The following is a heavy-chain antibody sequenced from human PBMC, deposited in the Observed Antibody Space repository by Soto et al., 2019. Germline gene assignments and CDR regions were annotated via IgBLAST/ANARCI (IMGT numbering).Heavy chain of an antibody. CDR3: ARYTDRDYDFGGGFDP. Sequence: QVQLVQSGAEVKKPGSSVKVSCKASGGTFSSYAISWVRQAPGQGLEWMGGIIPIFGTANYAQKFQGRVTITADETTSTAYLELSSLRSEDTAVYYCARYTDRDYDFGGGFDPWGQGTLVTVSS. V-gene: IGHV1-69*12. J-gene: IGHJ5*02. CDR2: IIPIFGTA. D-gene: IGHD3-3*01. CDR1: GGTFSSYA.